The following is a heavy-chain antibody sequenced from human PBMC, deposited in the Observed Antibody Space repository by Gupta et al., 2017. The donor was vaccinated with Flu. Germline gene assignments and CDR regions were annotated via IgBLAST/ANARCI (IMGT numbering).Heavy chain of an antibody. Sequence: EVQLVESGGGLVQPGGSLRLSCAASGFTFSSYWIHWVRQAPGKGLVWVSRINSDGSSTSYADSVKGRFTISRDNAKNTLYLQMNSLRAEDTAVYYCARDFDCSSTSCYTMLDYWGQGTLVTVSS. V-gene: IGHV3-74*01. CDR3: ARDFDCSSTSCYTMLDY. D-gene: IGHD2-2*02. CDR2: INSDGSST. CDR1: GFTFSSYW. J-gene: IGHJ4*02.